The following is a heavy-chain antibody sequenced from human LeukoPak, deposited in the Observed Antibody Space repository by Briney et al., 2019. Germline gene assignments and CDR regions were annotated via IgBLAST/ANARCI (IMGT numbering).Heavy chain of an antibody. D-gene: IGHD2-21*02. CDR1: GGSISSYF. CDR3: ARDLCGGGCYRFDY. V-gene: IGHV4-59*12. Sequence: PSGTLSLTCAVSGGSISSYFWSWIRQPPGKGVEWMGHIYYSGSTDYNPSLTSRVTISVDTSKNQFSLKLSSVTAADTAVYYCARDLCGGGCYRFDYWGQGTLVTVSS. CDR2: IYYSGST. J-gene: IGHJ4*02.